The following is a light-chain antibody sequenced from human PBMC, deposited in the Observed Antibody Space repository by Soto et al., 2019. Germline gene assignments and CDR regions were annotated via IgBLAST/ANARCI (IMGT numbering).Light chain of an antibody. CDR2: EVS. Sequence: HCELAEPGSVSGFPGRSIIIYCTGTSSDVGSYNLVSWYQQHPGKAPKLMIYEVSKRPSGVSNRFSGSKSGNTASLTISGLQAEDEADYYCCSYAGSSTNVVFGGGTKVNVL. CDR1: SSDVGSYNL. CDR3: CSYAGSSTNVV. V-gene: IGLV2-23*02. J-gene: IGLJ2*01.